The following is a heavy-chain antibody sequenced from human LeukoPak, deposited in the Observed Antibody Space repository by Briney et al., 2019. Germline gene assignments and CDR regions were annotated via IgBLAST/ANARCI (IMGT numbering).Heavy chain of an antibody. CDR2: IKQDGSEK. Sequence: GGSLRLSCAASGFTFSSYWMSWVRQAPGKGLEWVANIKQDGSEKYYVDSVKGRFTISRDNAKNTLYLQMNSLRVEDTAVYYCTSLYLTDVWGKGTTVTVSS. CDR1: GFTFSSYW. J-gene: IGHJ6*04. CDR3: TSLYLTDV. V-gene: IGHV3-7*01. D-gene: IGHD2-2*02.